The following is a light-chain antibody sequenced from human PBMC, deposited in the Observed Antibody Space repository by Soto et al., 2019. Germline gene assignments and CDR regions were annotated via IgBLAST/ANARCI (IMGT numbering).Light chain of an antibody. CDR3: QQSYSSPLLA. V-gene: IGKV1-12*01. CDR1: QGISRW. J-gene: IGKJ4*01. Sequence: DIQMTQLPSSMSASVGDRVTITCRASQGISRWLAWYHQKPGKAPNLLIYSASTLHSGVPSRFSGSGSGTDFTLTITGLQPEDFATYYCQQSYSSPLLAFGGGTKVEIK. CDR2: SAS.